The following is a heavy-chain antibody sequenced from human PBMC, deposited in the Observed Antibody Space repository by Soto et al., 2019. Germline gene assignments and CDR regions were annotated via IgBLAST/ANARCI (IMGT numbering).Heavy chain of an antibody. D-gene: IGHD2-15*01. CDR2: IIPILGIA. V-gene: IGHV1-69*02. Sequence: QVQLVQSGAEVKKPGSSVKVSCKASGGTFSSYTISWVRQAPGQGLEWMGRIIPILGIANYAQKFQGRVTITADKSTSTAYMELRSLRSEDTAVYYCATDVVVAATTLIDYWGQGTLVTVSS. CDR3: ATDVVVAATTLIDY. CDR1: GGTFSSYT. J-gene: IGHJ4*02.